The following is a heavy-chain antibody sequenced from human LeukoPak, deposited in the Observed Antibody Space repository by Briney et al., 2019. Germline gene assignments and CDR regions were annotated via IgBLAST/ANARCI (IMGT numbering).Heavy chain of an antibody. Sequence: GWALTLSCAASGCTFSPYAMHWVRQAGGKGLEYVSAISSSGGSTFCANSVKGRFTISRDNFKNTLYLQMGSLRAEDTAVYYCAKTLDFGGNFIEYWGQGTLVTVSS. J-gene: IGHJ4*02. CDR3: AKTLDFGGNFIEY. V-gene: IGHV3-64*01. CDR1: GCTFSPYA. D-gene: IGHD4-23*01. CDR2: ISSSGGST.